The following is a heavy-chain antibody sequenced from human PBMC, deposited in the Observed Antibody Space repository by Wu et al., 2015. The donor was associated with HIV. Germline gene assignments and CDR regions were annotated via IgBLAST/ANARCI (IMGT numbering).Heavy chain of an antibody. CDR1: GYRFTGYY. CDR2: INPNTGST. J-gene: IGHJ6*03. D-gene: IGHD3-16*01. CDR3: ARGGRRLQGGWSYYYFYMDV. Sequence: QVQLVQSGAEVKKPGASVKVSCKASGYRFTGYYIHWVRQAPGQGLEWMGWINPNTGSTDYAQNFQGRVTMTSDASVTTAYMQLSGLTPDDTAVYYCARGGRRLQGGWSYYYFYMDVWGEGTTVTVSS. V-gene: IGHV1-2*02.